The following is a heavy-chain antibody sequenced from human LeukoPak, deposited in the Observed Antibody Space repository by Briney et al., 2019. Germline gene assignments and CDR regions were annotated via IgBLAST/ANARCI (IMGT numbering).Heavy chain of an antibody. D-gene: IGHD2-15*01. CDR1: GGSFSGYY. CDR3: ARGAGGHCSGGSCYVYYYGMDV. CDR2: INHSGST. Sequence: SSETLSLTCAVYGGSFSGYYWSWIRQPPGKGLEWIGEINHSGSTNYNPSLKSRVTISVDTSKNQFSLKLSSVTAADTAVYYCARGAGGHCSGGSCYVYYYGMDVWGQGTTVTVSS. V-gene: IGHV4-34*01. J-gene: IGHJ6*02.